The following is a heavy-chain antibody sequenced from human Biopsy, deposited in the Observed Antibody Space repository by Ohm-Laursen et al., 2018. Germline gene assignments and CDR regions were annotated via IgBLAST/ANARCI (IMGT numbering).Heavy chain of an antibody. J-gene: IGHJ6*02. CDR1: GFSFSDYH. D-gene: IGHD4-23*01. CDR3: ARDTRWSPYSMDV. Sequence: SLRLSCAASGFSFSDYHMRWIRQAPGRGLEWVSYISGGGTIYYGDSMKGRVTISRDNAKNSLYLQMHSLRAGDTAVNYCARDTRWSPYSMDVWGQGTTVTVSS. V-gene: IGHV3-11*01. CDR2: ISGGGTI.